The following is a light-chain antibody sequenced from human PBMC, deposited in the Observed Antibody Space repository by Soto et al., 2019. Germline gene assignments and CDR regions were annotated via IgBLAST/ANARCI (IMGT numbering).Light chain of an antibody. Sequence: QSVLTQPPSASGSPGQSVTISCTGTSGDVGGYDYVSWYQQHPGKAPKLMIYEVTKRPLGVPDRFSGSKSGNTASLTVSGLQAEDEADYYCCSYAGSGTFVFGTGTKVTVL. V-gene: IGLV2-8*01. CDR1: SGDVGGYDY. CDR2: EVT. J-gene: IGLJ1*01. CDR3: CSYAGSGTFV.